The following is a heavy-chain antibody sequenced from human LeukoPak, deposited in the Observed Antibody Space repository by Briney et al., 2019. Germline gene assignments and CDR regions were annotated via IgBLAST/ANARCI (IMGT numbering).Heavy chain of an antibody. D-gene: IGHD5-24*01. Sequence: SETLSLTCTVSGGSVSSSSYYWSWIRQPPGKGLEWIGYLSYSGSTNYNPSLKSRVTISVDTSKNQFSLKLSSVTAADTAVYYCARDAVGYSIDYWGQGTLVTVSS. CDR1: GGSVSSSSYY. CDR3: ARDAVGYSIDY. CDR2: LSYSGST. V-gene: IGHV4-61*01. J-gene: IGHJ4*02.